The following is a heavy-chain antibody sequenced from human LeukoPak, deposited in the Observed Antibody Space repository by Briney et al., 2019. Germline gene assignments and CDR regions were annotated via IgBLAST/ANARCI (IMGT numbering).Heavy chain of an antibody. Sequence: PSETLSLTCTVSGGSINSHSYYWGWIRQPPGKGLEWLGSVYYDGTSYSNPSLTTRAAVSVATSRDDFSLELSFVNAADTAVYYCVRHISTKTGYFDSCGQGTLVSVSS. V-gene: IGHV4-39*01. CDR2: VYYDGTS. CDR3: VRHISTKTGYFDS. D-gene: IGHD5-24*01. J-gene: IGHJ4*02. CDR1: GGSINSHSYY.